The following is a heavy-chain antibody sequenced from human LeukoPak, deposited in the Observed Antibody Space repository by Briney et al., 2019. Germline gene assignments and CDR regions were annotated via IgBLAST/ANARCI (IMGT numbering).Heavy chain of an antibody. CDR1: YY. V-gene: IGHV4-39*07. Sequence: YYWGWIRQPPGKGLEWIGSIYHTGSTYYNPSLKGRVTISVDRSKNQFSLNLNFVTAADTALYYCARGDGSGSGRWFDPWGQGTLITVSS. CDR2: IYHTGST. D-gene: IGHD3-10*01. J-gene: IGHJ5*02. CDR3: ARGDGSGSGRWFDP.